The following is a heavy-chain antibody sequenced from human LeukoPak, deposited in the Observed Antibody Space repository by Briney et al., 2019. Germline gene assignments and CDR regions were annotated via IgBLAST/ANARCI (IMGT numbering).Heavy chain of an antibody. Sequence: SETLSLTCTVSGGSVSSYYWNWFRQPPGKGLEWIGYIYYSGSTNYNPSLKSRVTISVDTSKNQFSLKLSSVTAADTAVYYCAGISLKQIYSSSWYPYYYGMDVWGQGTTVTVSS. CDR1: GGSVSSYY. CDR2: IYYSGST. D-gene: IGHD6-13*01. J-gene: IGHJ6*02. V-gene: IGHV4-59*02. CDR3: AGISLKQIYSSSWYPYYYGMDV.